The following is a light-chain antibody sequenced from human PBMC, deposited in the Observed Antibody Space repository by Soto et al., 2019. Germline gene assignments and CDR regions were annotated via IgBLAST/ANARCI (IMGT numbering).Light chain of an antibody. J-gene: IGKJ5*01. Sequence: DIQMTQSPSSLSASVGDRVTITCRASQSISNYLNWYQQEPGKAPKLLIDAASSLQSGVPSRFSGSGSGTDFTLTISSLQPEDFATYYCQQSYSSPPITFGQGTRLEIK. CDR2: AAS. CDR3: QQSYSSPPIT. V-gene: IGKV1-39*01. CDR1: QSISNY.